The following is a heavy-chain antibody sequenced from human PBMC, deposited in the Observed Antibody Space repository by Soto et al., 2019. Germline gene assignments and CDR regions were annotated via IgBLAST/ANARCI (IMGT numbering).Heavy chain of an antibody. CDR2: VRGDNGHT. CDR3: ARDLGYCRSGTCYREWFDP. J-gene: IGHJ5*02. V-gene: IGHV1-18*01. Sequence: VQLVQSGAEVKKPGASGKVSCKASGNTFTTHGISWVRQVPGQGLEWMGWVRGDNGHTNYAQSLQGRVTMTTDTSTNTAYMELRSLRSDDTAVYYCARDLGYCRSGTCYREWFDPWGQGTLVTVSS. D-gene: IGHD2-15*01. CDR1: GNTFTTHG.